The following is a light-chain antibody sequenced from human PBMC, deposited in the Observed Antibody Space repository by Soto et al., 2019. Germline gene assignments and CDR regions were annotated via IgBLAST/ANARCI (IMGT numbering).Light chain of an antibody. CDR2: GNN. V-gene: IGLV1-40*01. CDR3: QSYDSSLSGYVV. J-gene: IGLJ2*01. Sequence: QSVLTQPPSVSGAPGQRVTISCTGSSSNIGAGYDVHWYQQLPGAAPKLLIFGNNNRPSGVPDRFSGSKSATSASLAITGLQAEDEADYYCQSYDSSLSGYVVFGGGTQLTVL. CDR1: SSNIGAGYD.